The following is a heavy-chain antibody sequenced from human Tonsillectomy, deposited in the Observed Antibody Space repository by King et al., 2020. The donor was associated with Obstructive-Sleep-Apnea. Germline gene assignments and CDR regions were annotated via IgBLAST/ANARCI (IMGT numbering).Heavy chain of an antibody. V-gene: IGHV3-15*01. J-gene: IGHJ4*02. CDR2: IKSKTDGGTT. CDR1: GFTFSNAW. Sequence: VQPVESGGGLVKPGGSLRLSCAASGFTFSNAWMSWVRQAPGKGLEWVGRIKSKTDGGTTDYAAPVKGRFTISRDDSKNTLYLQMNSLKTEDTAVYYCTTDERYFDWSNFDYWGQGTLVTVSS. D-gene: IGHD3-9*01. CDR3: TTDERYFDWSNFDY.